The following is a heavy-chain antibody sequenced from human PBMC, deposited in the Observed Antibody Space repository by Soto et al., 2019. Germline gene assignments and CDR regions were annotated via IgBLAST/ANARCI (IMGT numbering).Heavy chain of an antibody. CDR1: GYTFTHYY. J-gene: IGHJ4*02. D-gene: IGHD6-13*01. CDR3: ARDLAARDH. CDR2: INPASGST. V-gene: IGHV1-46*03. Sequence: QVQLVQSGAEVKKPGASVKVSCRTSGYTFTHYYIHWVRQAPGQGLEWLGIINPASGSTNYAQEFQCRVTFTMDMSTTTVDMALSGLRAEDTAIFDCARDLAARDHWGQGTLVTVSS.